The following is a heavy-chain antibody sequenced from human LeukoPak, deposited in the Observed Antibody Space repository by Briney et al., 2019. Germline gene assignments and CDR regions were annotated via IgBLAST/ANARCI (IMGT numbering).Heavy chain of an antibody. CDR1: GYTLTELS. J-gene: IGHJ4*02. CDR2: FDPEDGET. CDR3: ATVYYGSGSYYIAPYYFDY. Sequence: ASVEVSCKVSGYTLTELSMHWVRQAPGKGLEWMGGFDPEDGETIYAQKFQGRVTMTEDTSTDTAYMELSSLRSEDTAVYYCATVYYGSGSYYIAPYYFDYWGQGTLVTVSS. D-gene: IGHD3-10*01. V-gene: IGHV1-24*01.